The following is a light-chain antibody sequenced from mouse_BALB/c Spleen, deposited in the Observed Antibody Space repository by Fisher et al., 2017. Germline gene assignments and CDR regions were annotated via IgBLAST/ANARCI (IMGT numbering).Light chain of an antibody. V-gene: IGKV4-57-1*01. CDR1: SSVSSSY. CDR2: STS. J-gene: IGKJ4*01. Sequence: DIVMTQTPAIMSASLGERVTMTCTASSSVSSSYLHWYQQKSGASPKLWIYSTSNLASGVPARFSGSGSGTSYSLTISSVEAEDAATYYCQQYSGYPLTFGSGTKLEIK. CDR3: QQYSGYPLT.